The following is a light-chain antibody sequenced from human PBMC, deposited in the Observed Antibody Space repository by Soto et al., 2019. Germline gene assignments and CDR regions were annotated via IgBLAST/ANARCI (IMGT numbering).Light chain of an antibody. J-gene: IGKJ4*01. CDR1: DDITNY. V-gene: IGKV1-9*01. CDR2: DAS. CDR3: QQLSRYPST. Sequence: IQLTQSASSLSASVGDRVTVTWGASDDITNYLAWYQQKEVKAPKLLIYDASTLYSGVPSRFSGSGYGTDFNLTISGLQTEDFATYYCQQLSRYPSTFGGGTKVDIK.